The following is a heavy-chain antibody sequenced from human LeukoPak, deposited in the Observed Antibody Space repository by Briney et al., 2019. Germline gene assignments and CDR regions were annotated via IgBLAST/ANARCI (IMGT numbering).Heavy chain of an antibody. CDR2: LDESGRP. J-gene: IGHJ6*03. CDR3: ARDLGGYPFFMDV. V-gene: IGHV4-39*07. D-gene: IGHD2-15*01. Sequence: SETLSLTCSVSGGSIRSGDHHWAWVRQPPGKGLEFIGSLDESGRPYYNRPLKSPVSISGDTSGKQFSLNLTSVTAADTAVYFCARDLGGYPFFMDVWGRGTTVIVSS. CDR1: GGSIRSGDHH.